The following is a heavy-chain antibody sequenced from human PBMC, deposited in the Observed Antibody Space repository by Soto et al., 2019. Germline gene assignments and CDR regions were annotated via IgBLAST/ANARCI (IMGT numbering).Heavy chain of an antibody. CDR2: IYYSGST. Sequence: SETLSLTCTVSGGSISSSSYYWGWISQPPGKGLEWIGSIYYSGSTYYNPSLKSRVTISVDTSKNQFSLKLSSVTAADTAVYYCAIAGWLRFLEMWFDPWGQGTLVTVSS. CDR1: GGSISSSSYY. D-gene: IGHD5-12*01. J-gene: IGHJ5*02. V-gene: IGHV4-39*01. CDR3: AIAGWLRFLEMWFDP.